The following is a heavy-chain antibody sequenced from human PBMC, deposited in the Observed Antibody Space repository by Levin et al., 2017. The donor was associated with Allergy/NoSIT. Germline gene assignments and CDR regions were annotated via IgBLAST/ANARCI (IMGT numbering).Heavy chain of an antibody. CDR1: GFTFSSHN. CDR2: ISSSSSSI. V-gene: IGHV3-48*01. J-gene: IGHJ5*02. Sequence: PGGSLRLSCEVSGFTFSSHNMNWVRQAPGKGLEWVSYISSSSSSIFYADSVKGRFTVSRDNAKNSLYLEMNSLRVEDTAVYYCARGDAYCGGDCYSRGWFDPWGQGTLVTVSS. CDR3: ARGDAYCGGDCYSRGWFDP. D-gene: IGHD2-21*02.